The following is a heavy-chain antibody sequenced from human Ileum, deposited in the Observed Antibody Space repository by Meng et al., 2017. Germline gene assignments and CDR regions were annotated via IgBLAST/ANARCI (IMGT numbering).Heavy chain of an antibody. D-gene: IGHD3-3*02. CDR2: INPKSGAT. J-gene: IGHJ4*02. V-gene: IGHV1-2*06. CDR1: GYTFTDYF. Sequence: QVELVQSGAEGKKPGASLKVSCKASGYTFTDYFVHWVRQAPGHGLEWMGRINPKSGATAYAQKFQGRFTVTSDTSISTAYLDLISLTSDDTALYYCVRSNIFGWNPRDHWGQGTLVTVSS. CDR3: VRSNIFGWNPRDH.